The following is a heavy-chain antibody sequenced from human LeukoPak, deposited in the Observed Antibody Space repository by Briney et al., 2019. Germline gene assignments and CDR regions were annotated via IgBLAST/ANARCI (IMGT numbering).Heavy chain of an antibody. CDR2: IYYSGST. CDR3: ARGWRKVGATLNWFDP. J-gene: IGHJ5*02. Sequence: SETLSLTCTVSGGSISSSSYYWGWIRQPPGKGLEWIGIIYYSGSTYYNPSLKSRVTISVDTSKNQFSLKLSSVTAADTAVYYCARGWRKVGATLNWFDPWGQGTLVTVSS. CDR1: GGSISSSSYY. D-gene: IGHD1-26*01. V-gene: IGHV4-39*07.